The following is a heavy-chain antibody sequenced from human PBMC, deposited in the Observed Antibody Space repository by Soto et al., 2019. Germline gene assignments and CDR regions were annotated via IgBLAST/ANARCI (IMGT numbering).Heavy chain of an antibody. Sequence: QVQLVESGGGVVQPGRSLRLSCAASGFTFSSYGMHWVRQAPGKGLEWVAVIWYDGSNKYYADSVKGRFTISRDNSKNTLYLQMNSRRAEETAVYYCARGPSVVVVAAPFDPWGQGTLVTVSS. D-gene: IGHD2-15*01. V-gene: IGHV3-33*01. CDR2: IWYDGSNK. CDR1: GFTFSSYG. J-gene: IGHJ5*02. CDR3: ARGPSVVVVAAPFDP.